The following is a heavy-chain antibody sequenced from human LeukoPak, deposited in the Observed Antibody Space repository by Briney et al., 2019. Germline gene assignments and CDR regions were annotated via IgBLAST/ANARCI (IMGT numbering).Heavy chain of an antibody. CDR3: AREYYDSSGYYGY. Sequence: GGSLRLSCAASGFTFSSYEMNWVRQAPGKGLEWVSRINSDGTSTSYADSVKGRFTISRDNAKNTLYLQMNSLRAEDTAVYYCAREYYDSSGYYGYWGQGTLVTVSS. CDR2: INSDGTST. CDR1: GFTFSSYE. J-gene: IGHJ4*02. V-gene: IGHV3-74*01. D-gene: IGHD3-22*01.